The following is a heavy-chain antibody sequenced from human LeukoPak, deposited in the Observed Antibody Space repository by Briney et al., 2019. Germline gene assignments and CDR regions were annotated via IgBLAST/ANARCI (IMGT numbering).Heavy chain of an antibody. Sequence: SETLSLTCAVYGGSFSGCYWSWIRQPPGKGLEWIGEINHSGSTNYNPSLKSRVTISVDTSKNQFSLKLSSVTAADTAVYYCARGTVDGSGSFNYCFDYWGQGTLVTVSS. V-gene: IGHV4-34*01. CDR2: INHSGST. J-gene: IGHJ4*02. D-gene: IGHD3-10*01. CDR3: ARGTVDGSGSFNYCFDY. CDR1: GGSFSGCY.